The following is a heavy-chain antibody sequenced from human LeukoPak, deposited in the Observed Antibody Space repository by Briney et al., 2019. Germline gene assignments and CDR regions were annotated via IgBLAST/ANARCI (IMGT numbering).Heavy chain of an antibody. CDR2: IYYSGST. CDR1: GGSIGSYY. Sequence: SETLSLTCTVSGGSIGSYYWSWIRQPPGKRLEWIGYIYYSGSTNYNPSLKSRVTISVDTSKNHFSLKLSSVTAADTAVYYCARITMAGNYYYYMDVWGKGTTVTVSS. CDR3: ARITMAGNYYYYMDV. D-gene: IGHD6-19*01. V-gene: IGHV4-59*01. J-gene: IGHJ6*03.